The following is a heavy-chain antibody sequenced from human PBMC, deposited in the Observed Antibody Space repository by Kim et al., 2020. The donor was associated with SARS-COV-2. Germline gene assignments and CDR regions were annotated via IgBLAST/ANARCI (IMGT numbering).Heavy chain of an antibody. V-gene: IGHV6-1*01. CDR1: GYSVSSNNAA. D-gene: IGHD3-16*01. CDR3: ANGGSGLGGMNV. J-gene: IGHJ6*02. Sequence: SQTLSLTCAISGYSVSSNNAAWNWIRQSPSRGLEWLGRTYYRSKWFNDYALSVKSRITINPDTSKNHFSLQLSSVTPEDTAVYYCANGGSGLGGMNVWGQGPTVTV. CDR2: TYYRSKWFN.